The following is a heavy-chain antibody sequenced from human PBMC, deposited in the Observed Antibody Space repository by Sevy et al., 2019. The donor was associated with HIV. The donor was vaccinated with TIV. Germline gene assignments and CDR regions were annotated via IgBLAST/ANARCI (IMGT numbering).Heavy chain of an antibody. Sequence: GGSLRLSCAASGFTFSSYAMSWVRQAPGKGLEWVSAISGSGYLTYYTDSVKGRFTISRDNSKNTLYLQMNSLRAEDTAVYYCASHYYDSTGYYYPLDYWGQGTLVTVSS. CDR2: ISGSGYLT. CDR3: ASHYYDSTGYYYPLDY. D-gene: IGHD3-22*01. CDR1: GFTFSSYA. V-gene: IGHV3-23*01. J-gene: IGHJ4*02.